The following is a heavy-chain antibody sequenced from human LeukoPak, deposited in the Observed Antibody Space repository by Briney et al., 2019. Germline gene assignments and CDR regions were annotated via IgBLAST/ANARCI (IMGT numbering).Heavy chain of an antibody. CDR1: GGSISSGDYY. Sequence: SETLSLTCTVSGGSISSGDYYWSWIRQPPGKGLEWIGYIYYSGSTYYNPSLKSRVTISVDTSKNQFSLKLSSVTAADTAVYYCARAPYYYDSSGPAFDYWGQGTLVTASS. CDR3: ARAPYYYDSSGPAFDY. D-gene: IGHD3-22*01. CDR2: IYYSGST. V-gene: IGHV4-30-4*01. J-gene: IGHJ4*02.